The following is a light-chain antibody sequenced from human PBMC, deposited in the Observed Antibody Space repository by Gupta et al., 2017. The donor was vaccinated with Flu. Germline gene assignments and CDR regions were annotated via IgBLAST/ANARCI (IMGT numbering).Light chain of an antibody. CDR2: EVT. CDR3: SSYAGSNRMI. Sequence: TSCTGSSSDVGGYNFVSWYQQHPGKAPKLILYEVTKRPSGVPDRFSGSKSGDTASLTVSGLQAEDEADYYCSSYAGSNRMIFGTGTTVSVL. V-gene: IGLV2-8*01. CDR1: SSDVGGYNF. J-gene: IGLJ1*01.